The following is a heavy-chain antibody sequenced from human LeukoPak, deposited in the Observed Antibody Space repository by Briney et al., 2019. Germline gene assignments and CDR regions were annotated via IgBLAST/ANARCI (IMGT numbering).Heavy chain of an antibody. V-gene: IGHV4-39*07. D-gene: IGHD2-2*01. CDR3: ARVVSSHRSHGTIYYFDY. CDR1: GGSISSSSYY. Sequence: SETLSLTCTVSGGSISSSSYYWGWIRQPPGKGLEWIGSIYYSGSTYYNPSLKSRVTISVDTSKNQFSLKLSSVTAADTAVYYCARVVSSHRSHGTIYYFDYWGQGTLVTVSS. J-gene: IGHJ4*02. CDR2: IYYSGST.